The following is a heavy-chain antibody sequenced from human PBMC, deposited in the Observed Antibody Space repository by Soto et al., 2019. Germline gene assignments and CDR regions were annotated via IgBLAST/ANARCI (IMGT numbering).Heavy chain of an antibody. V-gene: IGHV3-21*01. D-gene: IGHD2-2*02. J-gene: IGHJ6*02. CDR2: VSSTGDI. CDR3: ARSRSCSSTSCYTFTTHYYYFGMDV. CDR1: GFTCSTYS. Sequence: LXLSCAGAGFTCSTYSMSWVRQAPGKGLECVSSVSSTGDIYYTDSGKGRFTISRDNAKSSLFLQMNSLRVEDTAVYYCARSRSCSSTSCYTFTTHYYYFGMDVWGQGTTVTVSS.